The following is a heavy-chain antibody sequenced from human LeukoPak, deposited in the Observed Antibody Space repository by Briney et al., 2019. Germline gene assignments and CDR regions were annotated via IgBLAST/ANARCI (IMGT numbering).Heavy chain of an antibody. Sequence: SETLSLTCTVSGGSMSSYYWSWIRQPPGKGLEWIAYIYYSGSTNYNPSLKSRVTVSVDTSKRLFSLRLTSVTAADTAVYYCARGNWVDYYYMDVWGGGTTVTVSS. D-gene: IGHD7-27*01. V-gene: IGHV4-59*01. CDR3: ARGNWVDYYYMDV. J-gene: IGHJ6*03. CDR2: IYYSGST. CDR1: GGSMSSYY.